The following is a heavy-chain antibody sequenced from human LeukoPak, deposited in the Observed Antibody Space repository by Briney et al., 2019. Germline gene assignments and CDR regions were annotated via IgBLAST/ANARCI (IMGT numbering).Heavy chain of an antibody. CDR2: ISSSGSTI. J-gene: IGHJ4*02. Sequence: GGSLRLSCVVSGFTFTSHGMHWIRQAPGKGLEWVSYISSSGSTIYYADSVKGRFTISRDNAKNSLYLQMNSLRAEDTAVYYCARSPTGSGWYYFDYWGQGTLVTVSS. CDR1: GFTFTSHG. D-gene: IGHD6-19*01. CDR3: ARSPTGSGWYYFDY. V-gene: IGHV3-48*04.